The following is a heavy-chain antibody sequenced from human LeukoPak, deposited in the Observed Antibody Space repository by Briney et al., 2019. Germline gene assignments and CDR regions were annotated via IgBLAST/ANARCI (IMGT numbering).Heavy chain of an antibody. CDR2: IYYSGST. Sequence: SETLSLTCTVSGGSLSSYYWSWIRQPPGKGLEWIGYIYYSGSTNYNPSLKSRVTISVDTSKNQFSLKLSSVTAADTAVYYCARSYDFWSGYYPNYWGQGTLVTVSS. D-gene: IGHD3-3*01. CDR3: ARSYDFWSGYYPNY. J-gene: IGHJ4*02. V-gene: IGHV4-59*01. CDR1: GGSLSSYY.